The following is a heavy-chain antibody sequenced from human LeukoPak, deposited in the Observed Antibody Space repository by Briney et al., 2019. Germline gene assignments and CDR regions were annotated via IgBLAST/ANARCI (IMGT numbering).Heavy chain of an antibody. D-gene: IGHD1-7*01. J-gene: IGHJ4*02. CDR3: ARGSRELYYFDY. Sequence: SSDTLSLTCTVSGGSISSYYWSWIRQPPGKGLECIGYIYYSGSTKYNPSLKSRVTISVDASKTQFSLKLNSVTAADTAVYYCARGSRELYYFDYWGQGTLVTVSS. V-gene: IGHV4-59*07. CDR2: IYYSGST. CDR1: GGSISSYY.